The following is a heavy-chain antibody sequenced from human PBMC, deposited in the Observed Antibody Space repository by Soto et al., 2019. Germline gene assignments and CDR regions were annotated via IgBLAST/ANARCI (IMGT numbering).Heavy chain of an antibody. D-gene: IGHD2-15*01. CDR2: IYYSGST. Sequence: QVQLQESGPGLVKPSETLSLTCTVSGGSISSYYWSWIRQPPGKGLEWIGYIYYSGSTNYNPSLKRRVTISVDTSKNQFSLKLSSVTAADTAVYYCAVVLGYCSGGSCFHTEYFQHWGQGTLVTVSS. J-gene: IGHJ1*01. CDR3: AVVLGYCSGGSCFHTEYFQH. CDR1: GGSISSYY. V-gene: IGHV4-59*01.